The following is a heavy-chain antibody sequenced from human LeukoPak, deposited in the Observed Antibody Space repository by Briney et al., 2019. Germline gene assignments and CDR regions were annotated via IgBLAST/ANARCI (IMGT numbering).Heavy chain of an antibody. Sequence: GRSLRLSCAASGFTFSSYAIHWVRQAPGKGLEWVALISFAGNSKYYADSVKGRFTISRDNSKNTLYLQMNSLRAEDTAVYYCARAGENQQLYLHLDYWGQGTLVTVSS. CDR3: ARAGENQQLYLHLDY. CDR1: GFTFSSYA. D-gene: IGHD1-1*01. V-gene: IGHV3-30-3*01. CDR2: ISFAGNSK. J-gene: IGHJ4*02.